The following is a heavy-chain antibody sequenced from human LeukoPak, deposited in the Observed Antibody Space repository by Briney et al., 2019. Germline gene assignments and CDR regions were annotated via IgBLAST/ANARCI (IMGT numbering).Heavy chain of an antibody. V-gene: IGHV3-7*05. CDR3: AREYYSDSSGSDY. CDR1: GFTFSSYW. Sequence: PGGSLRVSCAASGFTFSSYWMSWVRQAPGKGLQWVANINQDGSEKYSVDSVKGRFTISRDNAKNSLYLQMNSLRAEDAAVYYCAREYYSDSSGSDYWGQGTLVTVSS. J-gene: IGHJ4*02. D-gene: IGHD3-22*01. CDR2: INQDGSEK.